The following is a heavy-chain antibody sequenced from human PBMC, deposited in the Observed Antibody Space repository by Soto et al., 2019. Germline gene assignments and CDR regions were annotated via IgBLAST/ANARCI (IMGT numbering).Heavy chain of an antibody. J-gene: IGHJ3*02. V-gene: IGHV4-39*01. Sequence: QLQLQESGPGLVKPSETLSLTCTVSGGSISRTTFHWGWIRQPPGKGLEWIGDIYYDGTTYYNPSLRSRVTISVDTSKNQFSLRLTSVTAADTALYYCAVSIVGATPAFDSWGQGTMVTVSS. CDR3: AVSIVGATPAFDS. D-gene: IGHD1-26*01. CDR1: GGSISRTTFH. CDR2: IYYDGTT.